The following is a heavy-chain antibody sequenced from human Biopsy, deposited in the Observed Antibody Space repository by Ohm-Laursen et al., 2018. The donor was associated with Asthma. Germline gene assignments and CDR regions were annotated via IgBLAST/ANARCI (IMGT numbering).Heavy chain of an antibody. V-gene: IGHV1-69*06. CDR1: GGMFGTYV. D-gene: IGHD3-3*02. CDR2: ISPIFGSS. CDR3: ATPRPNRDILYYYYHMDV. Sequence: SSVKVSCKASGGMFGTYVIGWVRQAPGQGLEWMGGISPIFGSSTYAQRFQGRVTITADIFTRTVYMELSGLRFADTAIYYCATPRPNRDILYYYYHMDVWGQGTTVTVSS. J-gene: IGHJ6*02.